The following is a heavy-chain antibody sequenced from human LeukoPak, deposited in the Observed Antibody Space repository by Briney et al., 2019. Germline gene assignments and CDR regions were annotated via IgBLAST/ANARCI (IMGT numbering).Heavy chain of an antibody. CDR1: GFTFSSYG. CDR3: AARPGPPHQQADTDFDY. Sequence: PGRSLRLSCAASGFTFSSYGMHWVRQAPGKGLEWVAVIWYDGSNKYYADSVKGRFTISRDNSKNTLYLQMNSLRAEDTAVYYCAARPGPPHQQADTDFDYWGQGTLVTVSS. V-gene: IGHV3-33*01. D-gene: IGHD6-6*01. J-gene: IGHJ4*02. CDR2: IWYDGSNK.